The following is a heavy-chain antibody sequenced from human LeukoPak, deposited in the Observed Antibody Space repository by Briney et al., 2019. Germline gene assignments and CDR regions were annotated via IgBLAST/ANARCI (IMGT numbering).Heavy chain of an antibody. V-gene: IGHV4-59*01. J-gene: IGHJ4*02. CDR3: ARSITTNPFDY. CDR1: GGAISSYY. D-gene: IGHD6-6*01. Sequence: KASETLSLTCTVSGGAISSYYWSWIRQPPGKGLDWIGFIYYSGVTNHNPSLKSRVTISVDTSKNQFSLRLSSVTAADTAVYYCARSITTNPFDYWGQRTLVTVSS. CDR2: IYYSGVT.